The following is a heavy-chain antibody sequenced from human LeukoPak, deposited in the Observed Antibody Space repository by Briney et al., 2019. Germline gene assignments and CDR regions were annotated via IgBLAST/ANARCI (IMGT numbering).Heavy chain of an antibody. J-gene: IGHJ4*02. CDR3: ARVTPAGAWLGYFDY. V-gene: IGHV4-39*07. CDR1: GGSISSSTYY. Sequence: SETXSLTCTVSGGSISSSTYYWGWIRQSRGKGLEWIGSVHYSGGSYYSPSLKSRVTISLNTSKNQFSLKLSSVTTADTAVYYCARVTPAGAWLGYFDYWGQGTLVTVSS. D-gene: IGHD6-19*01. CDR2: VHYSGGS.